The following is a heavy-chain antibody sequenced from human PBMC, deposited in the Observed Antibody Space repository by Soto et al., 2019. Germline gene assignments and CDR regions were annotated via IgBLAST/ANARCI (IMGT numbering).Heavy chain of an antibody. CDR3: ARGLGLYYFDY. Sequence: ASVKVSCKPSGSTFTSYAMHWVRQAPGQRLEWMGWINAGNGNTKYSQKFQGRVTITRDTSASTAYMELSSLRSEDTAVYYCARGLGLYYFDYWGQGTLVTRLL. CDR1: GSTFTSYA. V-gene: IGHV1-3*01. J-gene: IGHJ4*02. D-gene: IGHD1-26*01. CDR2: INAGNGNT.